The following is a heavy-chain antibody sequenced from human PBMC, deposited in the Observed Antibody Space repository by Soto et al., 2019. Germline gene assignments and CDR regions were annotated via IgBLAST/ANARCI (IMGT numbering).Heavy chain of an antibody. CDR2: ISGSGNYT. Sequence: GGSLRLSCAASGFTFSTYSMNWVRQAPGKGLEWVSSISGSGNYTHYADFLRGRFTISRDNAKTSLYLQMNSLRAEDTAVYYWAREGINNYNEYYFDDWGPGTVGTVS. D-gene: IGHD4-4*01. CDR3: AREGINNYNEYYFDD. CDR1: GFTFSTYS. V-gene: IGHV3-21*01. J-gene: IGHJ4*02.